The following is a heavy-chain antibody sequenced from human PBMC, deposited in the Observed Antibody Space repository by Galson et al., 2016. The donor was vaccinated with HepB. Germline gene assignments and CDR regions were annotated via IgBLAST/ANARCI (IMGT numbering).Heavy chain of an antibody. V-gene: IGHV3-53*05. D-gene: IGHD6-13*01. J-gene: IGHJ4*02. Sequence: SLRLSCAVSGFIVSSKYMSWVRQAPGKGLEWVSVIYCGGTTYHADSVKGRFTISRDNSKNTLYLQMNSLRAEDTAVYYCARDQRHLGGWYSSSWGDYWGQGTLVTVSS. CDR2: IYCGGTT. CDR1: GFIVSSKY. CDR3: ARDQRHLGGWYSSSWGDY.